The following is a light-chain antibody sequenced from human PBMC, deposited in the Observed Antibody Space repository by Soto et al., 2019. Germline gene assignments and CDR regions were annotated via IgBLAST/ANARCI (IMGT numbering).Light chain of an antibody. Sequence: DIQMTQSPSTLSASVGDRVTITCRASQSINSWLAWYQQKPGKAPKLLIYKASSLQSGVPSRFXGXGSXTXXXXXXXXXQXDXFATYYCQQYNSYSSFTFGGGTKVEIK. CDR1: QSINSW. J-gene: IGKJ4*01. V-gene: IGKV1-5*03. CDR2: KAS. CDR3: QQYNSYSSFT.